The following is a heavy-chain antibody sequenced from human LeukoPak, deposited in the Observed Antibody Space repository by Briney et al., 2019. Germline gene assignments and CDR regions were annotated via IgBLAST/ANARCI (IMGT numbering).Heavy chain of an antibody. CDR3: ARDYNC. CDR1: GVNFTDYY. CDR2: ISPSGTVI. J-gene: IGHJ4*02. V-gene: IGHV3-11*01. D-gene: IGHD3-10*01. Sequence: GGSLRLSCSASGVNFTDYYMSWIRQAPGKGLEWVSYISPSGTVICYGDSVKGRFTISRDNAKKSLYLQMNSLRAEDTAVYYCARDYNCWGQGALVTVSS.